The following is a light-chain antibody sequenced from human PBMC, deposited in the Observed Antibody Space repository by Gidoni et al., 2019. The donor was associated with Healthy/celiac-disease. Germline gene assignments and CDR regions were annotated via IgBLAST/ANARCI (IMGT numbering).Light chain of an antibody. V-gene: IGKV1-39*01. J-gene: IGKJ4*01. CDR3: QHSYSTPLT. CDR1: QSISRY. Sequence: DIQMTQSPSSLSASVGDRVTITCRSSQSISRYLTWYQQKTGKAPKLLIDAASSVQSGVPSMFSGSGSGTVFALTSSSLQPEDFATYYCQHSYSTPLTFGGGTKVEIK. CDR2: AAS.